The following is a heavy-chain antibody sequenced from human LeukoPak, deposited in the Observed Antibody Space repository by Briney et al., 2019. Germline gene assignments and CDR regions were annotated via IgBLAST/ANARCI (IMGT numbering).Heavy chain of an antibody. Sequence: SETLSLTCTVSGYSISSGYYWGWIRQPPGKGLEWIGSIYHSGSTYYNPSLKSRVTISVDTSKNQFSLKLSSVTAADTAVYYCARADYDILTGYYRNWFDPWGQGTLVTVSS. J-gene: IGHJ5*02. CDR1: GYSISSGYY. CDR2: IYHSGST. CDR3: ARADYDILTGYYRNWFDP. V-gene: IGHV4-38-2*02. D-gene: IGHD3-9*01.